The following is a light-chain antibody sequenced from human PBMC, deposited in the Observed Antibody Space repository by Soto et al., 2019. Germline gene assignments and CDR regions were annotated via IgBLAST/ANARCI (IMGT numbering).Light chain of an antibody. CDR2: DAS. V-gene: IGKV3-15*01. Sequence: EVVLTQSPATVSLSPGERATLSCGASQSVNSNYIAWYQQKPGRAHRVLIYDASTRATGIPARFSGSGSGTEFTLTISILQSEDFAVYYCQQYNNWPRTFGQGTKVDIK. J-gene: IGKJ1*01. CDR3: QQYNNWPRT. CDR1: QSVNSN.